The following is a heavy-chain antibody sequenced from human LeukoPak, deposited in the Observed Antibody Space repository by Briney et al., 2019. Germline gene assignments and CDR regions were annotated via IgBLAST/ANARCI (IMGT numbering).Heavy chain of an antibody. D-gene: IGHD2-2*01. CDR1: GGTFSSYA. J-gene: IGHJ6*02. CDR3: ARCSTPTDGYGMDV. CDR2: IIPIFGTA. Sequence: SVTVSCKASGGTFSSYAISWVRQAPGQGLEGMGGIIPIFGTANYAQKFQGRVTITADESTSTAYMELSSLRSEDTAVYYCARCSTPTDGYGMDVWGQGTTVTVSS. V-gene: IGHV1-69*13.